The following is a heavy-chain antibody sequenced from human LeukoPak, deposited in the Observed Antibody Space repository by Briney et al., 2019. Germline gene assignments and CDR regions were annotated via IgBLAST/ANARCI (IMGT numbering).Heavy chain of an antibody. D-gene: IGHD1-14*01. V-gene: IGHV3-21*01. CDR1: AFSLNAYN. CDR2: ISYTGTYI. Sequence: GGSLRLSCAASAFSLNAYNMNWVRQAPGKGLEWVSSISYTGTYIYYADSVKGRFTISRDNAKNSLYLQMNSLRAEDTAVYYCARGGNHFDYWGQGTLVTVSS. CDR3: ARGGNHFDY. J-gene: IGHJ4*02.